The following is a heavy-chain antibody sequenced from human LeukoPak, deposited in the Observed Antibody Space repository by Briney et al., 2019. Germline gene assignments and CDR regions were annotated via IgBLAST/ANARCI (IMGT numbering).Heavy chain of an antibody. Sequence: GGSLRLSCAASGFTFSSYVMSWVRQAPGKGLQWVSAIGSGGTGSGGSTCYPDSVKGRFTISRDNSKNTLYLQMNSLRAEDTAVYYCAKDMWASETVAGTSRLADYWGQGTLVTVSS. CDR2: IGSGGTGSGGST. V-gene: IGHV3-23*01. CDR3: AKDMWASETVAGTSRLADY. D-gene: IGHD6-19*01. CDR1: GFTFSSYV. J-gene: IGHJ4*02.